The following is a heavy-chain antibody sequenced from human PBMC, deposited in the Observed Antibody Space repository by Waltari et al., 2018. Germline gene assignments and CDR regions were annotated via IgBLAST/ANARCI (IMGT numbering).Heavy chain of an antibody. CDR3: ARVKQRGFSGSYFGAFDV. Sequence: EVQLMGSGGGLVKPGGSLRVSCTASGFTFSASNMNWIRQAPGKGLEWVSSIDRSSRYISYADSVRGRFTVSRDNAKNSLYLQMNSLRVEDTGVYYCARVKQRGFSGSYFGAFDVWGQGTVAIVSS. D-gene: IGHD1-26*01. CDR1: GFTFSASN. V-gene: IGHV3-21*01. J-gene: IGHJ3*01. CDR2: IDRSSRYI.